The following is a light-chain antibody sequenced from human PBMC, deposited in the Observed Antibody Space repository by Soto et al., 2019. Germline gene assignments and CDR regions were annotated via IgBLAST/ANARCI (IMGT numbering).Light chain of an antibody. CDR3: QQSYSSPRT. CDR2: AAS. CDR1: QNINNY. J-gene: IGKJ1*01. V-gene: IGKV1-39*01. Sequence: DIQMTQSPSSLSASVGDRVTITCRASQNINNYLNWYQQKPGKAPNLLIYAASTLQSGVPSRFSGSGSGTDFTLTISSLQPEDFATYYCQQSYSSPRTFGQGTKVESK.